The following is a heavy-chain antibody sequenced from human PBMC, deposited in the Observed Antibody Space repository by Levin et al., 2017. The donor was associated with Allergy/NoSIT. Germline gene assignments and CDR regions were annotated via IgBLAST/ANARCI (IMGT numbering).Heavy chain of an antibody. J-gene: IGHJ6*03. D-gene: IGHD3-10*01. CDR2: ISYDGSNK. Sequence: LSLTCAASGFTFSSYAMHWVRQAPGKGLEWVAVISYDGSNKYYADSVKGRFTISRDNSKNTLYLQMNSLRAEDTAVYYCARDRRYGSGRGDYYYMDVWGKGTTVTVSS. V-gene: IGHV3-30-3*01. CDR3: ARDRRYGSGRGDYYYMDV. CDR1: GFTFSSYA.